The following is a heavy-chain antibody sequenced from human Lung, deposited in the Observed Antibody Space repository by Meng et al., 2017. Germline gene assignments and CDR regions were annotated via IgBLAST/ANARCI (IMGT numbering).Heavy chain of an antibody. J-gene: IGHJ4*02. CDR2: ISQSGRT. CDR1: LGSIISSNW. V-gene: IGHV4-4*02. CDR3: ASHVTMAGQRGFDY. Sequence: QVQLQESGPGRVNPTGTLSLTCSVSLGSIISSNWWSWVRQPPGKGLEWIGEISQSGRTNYDPSLRGRVTISVESNTQFSLKLSSVTAADTAVYYCASHVTMAGQRGFDYWGQGTLVTVSS. D-gene: IGHD6-19*01.